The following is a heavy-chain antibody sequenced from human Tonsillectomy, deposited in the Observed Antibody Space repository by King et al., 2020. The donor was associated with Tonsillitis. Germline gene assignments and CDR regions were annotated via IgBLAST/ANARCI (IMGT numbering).Heavy chain of an antibody. Sequence: VQLQESGPGLVKPSQTLSLTCTVSGVSISTGSYYWSWIRQPAEKGLEWIGRIYSSGSTNYNPSLKSRVTMSVDTSKNQFSLKLGSVTAADTAVYYCARDQYGGYEVFDYWGQGTLVTVSS. J-gene: IGHJ4*02. V-gene: IGHV4-61*02. D-gene: IGHD5-12*01. CDR1: GVSISTGSYY. CDR3: ARDQYGGYEVFDY. CDR2: IYSSGST.